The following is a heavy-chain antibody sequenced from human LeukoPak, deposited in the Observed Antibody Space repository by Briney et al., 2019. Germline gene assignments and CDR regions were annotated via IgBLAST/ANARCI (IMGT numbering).Heavy chain of an antibody. D-gene: IGHD4-17*01. Sequence: GGSLRLSCAASGFTFSSYSMNWVRQAPGKGLEWVSSISSSSSYIYYADSVKGRFTISRDNAKNSLYLQMNSLSAEDTAVYYCARESGDYGDYALDYWGQGTLVTASS. CDR3: ARESGDYGDYALDY. CDR1: GFTFSSYS. J-gene: IGHJ4*02. CDR2: ISSSSSYI. V-gene: IGHV3-21*01.